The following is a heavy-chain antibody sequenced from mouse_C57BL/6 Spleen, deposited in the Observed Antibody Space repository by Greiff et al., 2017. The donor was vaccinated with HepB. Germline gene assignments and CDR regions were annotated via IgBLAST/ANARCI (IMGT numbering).Heavy chain of an antibody. CDR3: AKFDYYYGLFAY. J-gene: IGHJ3*01. CDR1: GYTFTDYY. CDR2: INPNNGGT. Sequence: EVQLQQSGPELVKPGASVKISCKASGYTFTDYYMNWVKQSHGKSLEWIGDINPNNGGTNYNQKFKGKDTLTVDKSSSTAYMELRSLTSEDSAVYYCAKFDYYYGLFAYWGQETLVTVSA. V-gene: IGHV1-26*01. D-gene: IGHD1-1*01.